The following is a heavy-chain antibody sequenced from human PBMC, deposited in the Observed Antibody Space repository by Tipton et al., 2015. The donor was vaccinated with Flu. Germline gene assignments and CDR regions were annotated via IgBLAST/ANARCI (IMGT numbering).Heavy chain of an antibody. J-gene: IGHJ2*01. V-gene: IGHV4-34*01. CDR1: GGSVSDYN. CDR3: GRHPRYSSGWGRYFVH. Sequence: TLSLTCDVHGGSVSDYNWAWIRQSPEKGLGWIGETHPRGSTNYKSSLKSRVSMSVDTSKNQFSLEMTSVTAADTAVYYCGRHPRYSSGWGRYFVHWGRGTRVTVSS. CDR2: THPRGST. D-gene: IGHD6-19*01.